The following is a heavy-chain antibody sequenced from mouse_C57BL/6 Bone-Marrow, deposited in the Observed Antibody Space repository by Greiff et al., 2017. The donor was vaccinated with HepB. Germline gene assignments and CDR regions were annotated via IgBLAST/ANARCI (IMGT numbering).Heavy chain of an antibody. CDR1: GFTFSDYG. D-gene: IGHD2-4*01. CDR3: ARKDIYYDYDGFAY. CDR2: ISSGSSTI. V-gene: IGHV5-17*01. Sequence: DVHLVESGGGLVKPGGSLQLSFAASGFTFSDYGMHWVRPAPEKGLEWVAYISSGSSTIYYADTVKGRFTISRDNAKNTLFLQMTSLRSEDTAMYYCARKDIYYDYDGFAYWGQGTLVTVSA. J-gene: IGHJ3*01.